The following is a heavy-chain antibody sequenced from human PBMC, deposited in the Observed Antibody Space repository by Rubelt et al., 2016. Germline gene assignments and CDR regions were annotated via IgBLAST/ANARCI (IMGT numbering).Heavy chain of an antibody. J-gene: IGHJ4*02. D-gene: IGHD6-19*01. Sequence: QVTLRESGPALVKPTQTLTLTCTFSGFSLSTSGMCVSWIRPPPGKALEWLALIDWDDDKYYSTSRKTRLTISQDTPKNQGVLTMTNMDPVDTATYYCARIAVAGTGFDYWGQGTLVTVSS. CDR1: GFSLSTSGMC. CDR3: ARIAVAGTGFDY. V-gene: IGHV2-70*01. CDR2: IDWDDDK.